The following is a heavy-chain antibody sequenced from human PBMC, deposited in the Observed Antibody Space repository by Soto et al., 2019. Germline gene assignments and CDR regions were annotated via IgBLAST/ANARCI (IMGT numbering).Heavy chain of an antibody. D-gene: IGHD3-3*01. J-gene: IGHJ6*02. V-gene: IGHV3-30-3*01. CDR3: ARAAIRFPWAYGMDV. Sequence: QVQLVESGGGVVQPGRSLRLSCAASGFTFSSYAMHWVRQAPGKGLEWVAVISYDGSNKYYADSVKGRFTISRDNSKNTLYLQKNSLRAEDTAVYYCARAAIRFPWAYGMDVWGQGTKVTVPS. CDR1: GFTFSSYA. CDR2: ISYDGSNK.